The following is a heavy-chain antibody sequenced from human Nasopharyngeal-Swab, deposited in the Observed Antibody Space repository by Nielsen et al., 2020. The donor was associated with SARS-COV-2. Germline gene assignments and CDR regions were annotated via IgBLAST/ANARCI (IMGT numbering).Heavy chain of an antibody. D-gene: IGHD6-19*01. CDR3: AKDKPALPGYSSGWYLDY. Sequence: GGSLRLSCAASGFTFDDYTMHWVRQAPGKGLEWVSLISWDGGSTYYADSVKGRFTISRDNSKNSLYLQMNSLRTEDTALYYCAKDKPALPGYSSGWYLDYWGQGTLVTVSS. J-gene: IGHJ4*02. CDR1: GFTFDDYT. CDR2: ISWDGGST. V-gene: IGHV3-43*01.